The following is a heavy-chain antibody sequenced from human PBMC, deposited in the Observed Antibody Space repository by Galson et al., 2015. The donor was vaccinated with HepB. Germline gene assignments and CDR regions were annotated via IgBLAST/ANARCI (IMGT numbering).Heavy chain of an antibody. V-gene: IGHV3-48*02. CDR1: GFTFSSYS. CDR3: ARVRTPMIAFDGFGY. Sequence: SLRLSCAASGFTFSSYSMNWVRQAPGKGLEWVSYISSSSSTIYYADSVKGRFTISRDNAKNSLYLQMNSLRDEDTAVYYRARVRTPMIAFDGFGYWGQGTLVTVSS. D-gene: IGHD3-22*01. CDR2: ISSSSSTI. J-gene: IGHJ4*02.